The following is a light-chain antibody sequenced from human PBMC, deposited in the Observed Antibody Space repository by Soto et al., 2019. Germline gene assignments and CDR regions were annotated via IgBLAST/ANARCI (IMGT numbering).Light chain of an antibody. J-gene: IGKJ5*01. Sequence: QSPKTVALGRWGSATRNCRASQSVSRRLAWYQQRPDQSPRLLISGASMRASGVPVRFIVSGSGTDFTLAITCLEPEDFAVYYCQPYGGSRIAFDRGTRLEIK. CDR1: QSVSRR. V-gene: IGKV3-20*01. CDR3: QPYGGSRIA. CDR2: GAS.